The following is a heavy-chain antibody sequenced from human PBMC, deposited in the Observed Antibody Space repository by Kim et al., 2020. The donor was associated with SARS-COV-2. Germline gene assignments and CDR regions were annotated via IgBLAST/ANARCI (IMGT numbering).Heavy chain of an antibody. Sequence: GGSLRLSCAASGFTFNAYGMHWVRQAPGKGLEWVAFISFDVFNKQYADSVKGRFTISRDNSQNTLHLQMNSLRLEDTAVYYCAREVFRESEYGGTDYWGQGTLVAVSS. J-gene: IGHJ4*02. CDR3: AREVFRESEYGGTDY. CDR2: ISFDVFNK. CDR1: GFTFNAYG. D-gene: IGHD3-10*02. V-gene: IGHV3-30*03.